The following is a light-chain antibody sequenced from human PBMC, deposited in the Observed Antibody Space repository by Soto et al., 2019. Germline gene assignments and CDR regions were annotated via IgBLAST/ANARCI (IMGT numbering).Light chain of an antibody. CDR1: GSDVGGYDY. CDR3: SSYTSSSTYV. V-gene: IGLV2-14*01. Sequence: QSVLTQPASVSGSPGQSITISCTGTGSDVGGYDYVPWYQHHPGKAPKVMIYEVTNRPSGVSNRFSGSKSGNTASLTISGLLAEGEADYYCSSYTSSSTYVFGTGTKVTVL. J-gene: IGLJ1*01. CDR2: EVT.